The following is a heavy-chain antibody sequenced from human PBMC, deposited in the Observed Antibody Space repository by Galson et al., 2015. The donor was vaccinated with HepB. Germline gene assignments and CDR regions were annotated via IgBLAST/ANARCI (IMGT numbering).Heavy chain of an antibody. Sequence: SLRLSCAASGFTFSSYATNWVRQAPGKGLEWVSSITGSGGSTYYADSVKGRFTISRDNSNNTLYLQVNSLRAEDTAVYYCAKGSVVGGGRFQSWGQGTLVTVSS. J-gene: IGHJ5*01. V-gene: IGHV3-23*01. D-gene: IGHD3-16*01. CDR3: AKGSVVGGGRFQS. CDR2: ITGSGGST. CDR1: GFTFSSYA.